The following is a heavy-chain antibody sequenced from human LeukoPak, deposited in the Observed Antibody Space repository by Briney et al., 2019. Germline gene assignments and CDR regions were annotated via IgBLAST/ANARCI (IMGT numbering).Heavy chain of an antibody. Sequence: GGSLRLSCAAPGFTFRSYEMNWVRQAPGKGLEWVSKISGSGGSIYYADSVKGRFTISRDNAKNSLFLQMNSLRAEDTALYYCASGPWELDFWGQGTLVIVSS. CDR1: GFTFRSYE. J-gene: IGHJ4*02. CDR3: ASGPWELDF. CDR2: ISGSGGSI. V-gene: IGHV3-48*03. D-gene: IGHD1-26*01.